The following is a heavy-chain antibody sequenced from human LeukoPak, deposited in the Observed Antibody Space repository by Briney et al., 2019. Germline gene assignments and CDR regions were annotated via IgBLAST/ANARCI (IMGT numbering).Heavy chain of an antibody. CDR2: IWYDGSHD. V-gene: IGHV3-33*06. Sequence: PGTSLRLSCAASGFTFSHYAMHWVRQAPGKGLEWVAVIWYDGSHDTYTDSVKGRFTVSRDNFKNVLHLQMNSLRVEDTAVHYCAKEGDYCSSSGCHKRGIGYWGQGTLVTVSS. J-gene: IGHJ4*02. D-gene: IGHD2-2*01. CDR1: GFTFSHYA. CDR3: AKEGDYCSSSGCHKRGIGY.